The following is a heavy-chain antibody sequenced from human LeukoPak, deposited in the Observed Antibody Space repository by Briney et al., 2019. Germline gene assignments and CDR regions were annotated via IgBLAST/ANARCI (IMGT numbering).Heavy chain of an antibody. D-gene: IGHD6-19*01. CDR2: INSDGSST. J-gene: IGHJ4*02. Sequence: PGGSLRLSCAASGFTFSSYWMHWVRQAPGKGLVWVSRINSDGSSTSYADSVKGRFTTSRDNAKNTLYLQMNSLRAEDTAVYYCARGKRPNIAVAGYVFDYWGQGTLVTVSS. CDR1: GFTFSSYW. CDR3: ARGKRPNIAVAGYVFDY. V-gene: IGHV3-74*01.